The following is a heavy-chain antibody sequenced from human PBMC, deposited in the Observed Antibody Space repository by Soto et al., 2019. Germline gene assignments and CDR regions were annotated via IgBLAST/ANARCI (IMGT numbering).Heavy chain of an antibody. V-gene: IGHV1-8*02. CDR2: MNPNSGNT. CDR3: TRAYGAETFDF. J-gene: IGHJ5*01. D-gene: IGHD3-10*01. CDR1: GYTFNNYD. Sequence: ASVKVSCKASGYTFNNYDIHWVRQAPGHGLEWMGWMNPNSGNTGYAQNFRGRVTMTQNTAIGTAYMELSSLRSDDTATYYCTRAYGAETFDFWGQGARVTVSS.